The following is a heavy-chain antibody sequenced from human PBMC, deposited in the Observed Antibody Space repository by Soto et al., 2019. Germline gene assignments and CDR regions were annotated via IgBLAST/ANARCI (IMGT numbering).Heavy chain of an antibody. Sequence: PGESLKISCKGSGYSFAGYWITWVRQMPGKGLEWMGRIDPSDSQTYYSPSFRGHVTISADKSISSAYLQWSSLRASDTAMYYCARGGVSTRTFDYWGQGTPVTVSS. CDR1: GYSFAGYW. D-gene: IGHD3-3*01. CDR3: ARGGVSTRTFDY. CDR2: IDPSDSQT. J-gene: IGHJ4*02. V-gene: IGHV5-10-1*01.